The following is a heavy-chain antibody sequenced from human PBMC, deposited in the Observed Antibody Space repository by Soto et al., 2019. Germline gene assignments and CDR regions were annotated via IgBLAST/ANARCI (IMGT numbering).Heavy chain of an antibody. V-gene: IGHV2-5*02. CDR3: AHCRGGVASF. CDR2: VYWDDSK. Sequence: QITLNESGPPLVKPTQTLTLTCTFSGFSLSTRDVGVGWIRQPPGEALEWLGVVYWDDSKTYSPSLESRLTIPNDTSKNQVVLRMTKMDPVDTATYYCAHCRGGVASFWGQGTLVTVSS. J-gene: IGHJ4*02. CDR1: GFSLSTRDVG. D-gene: IGHD2-2*01.